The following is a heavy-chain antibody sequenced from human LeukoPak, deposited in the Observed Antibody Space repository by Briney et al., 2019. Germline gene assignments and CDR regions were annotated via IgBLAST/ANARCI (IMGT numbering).Heavy chain of an antibody. CDR1: GFKFSSYS. J-gene: IGHJ4*02. D-gene: IGHD3-10*02. Sequence: PGGSLRLSCSASGFKFSSYSMKGVRQAPGKGLEWVSFISTSSSYIYYADSLKGRFTISRDNAKNSLYLQMNSLRAEDTAVYYCARGTMFPYYLDYWGQGTLVTVSS. CDR3: ARGTMFPYYLDY. CDR2: ISTSSSYI. V-gene: IGHV3-21*01.